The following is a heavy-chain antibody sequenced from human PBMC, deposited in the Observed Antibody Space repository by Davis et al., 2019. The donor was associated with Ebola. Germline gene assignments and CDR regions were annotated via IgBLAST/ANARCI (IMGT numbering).Heavy chain of an antibody. V-gene: IGHV4-59*01. CDR1: GGSISSYY. Sequence: PSETLSLTCTVSGGSISSYYWSWIRQPPGKGLEWIGYIYYSGSTNYNPSLKSRVTISVDTSKNQFSLKLSSVTAADTAVYYCARGKDSDYYYNGMDVWGQGTTVTVSS. J-gene: IGHJ6*02. CDR2: IYYSGST. CDR3: ARGKDSDYYYNGMDV.